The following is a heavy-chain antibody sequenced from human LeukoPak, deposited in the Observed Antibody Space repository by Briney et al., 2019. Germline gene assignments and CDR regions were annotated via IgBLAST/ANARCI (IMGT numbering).Heavy chain of an antibody. V-gene: IGHV1-46*01. Sequence: ASVKVSCEASGYTFTSYYMHWVRQAPGQGLEWMGIINPSGGSTSYAQKFQGRVTMTRDTSTSTVYMELSSLRSEDTAVYYCARGSGWYENYYGMDVWGQGTTVTVSS. CDR3: ARGSGWYENYYGMDV. D-gene: IGHD6-19*01. CDR1: GYTFTSYY. J-gene: IGHJ6*02. CDR2: INPSGGST.